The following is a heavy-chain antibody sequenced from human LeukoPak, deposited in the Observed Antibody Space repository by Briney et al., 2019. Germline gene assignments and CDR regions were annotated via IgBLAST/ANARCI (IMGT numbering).Heavy chain of an antibody. CDR3: ARGFGLYSSSSFGY. CDR1: GGSISSGGYS. Sequence: SQTLSLTCAVSGGSISSGGYSWSWLRQPPGKGLEWIGYIYYSGSTNYNPSLKSRVTISVDTSKNQFSLKLSSVTAADTAVYYCARGFGLYSSSSFGYWGQGTLVTVSS. CDR2: IYYSGST. V-gene: IGHV4-61*08. D-gene: IGHD6-6*01. J-gene: IGHJ4*02.